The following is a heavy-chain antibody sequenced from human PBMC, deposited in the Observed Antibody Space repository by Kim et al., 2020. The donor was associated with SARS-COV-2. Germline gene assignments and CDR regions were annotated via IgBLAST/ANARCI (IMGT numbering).Heavy chain of an antibody. V-gene: IGHV4-34*01. CDR2: INHSGST. Sequence: SETLSLTCAVYGGSFSGYYWSWIRQPPGKGLEWIGEINHSGSTNYNPSLKSRVTISVDTSKNQFSLKLSSVTAADTAVYYCARGRVSSSWIGSFDIWGQG. J-gene: IGHJ3*02. D-gene: IGHD6-13*01. CDR1: GGSFSGYY. CDR3: ARGRVSSSWIGSFDI.